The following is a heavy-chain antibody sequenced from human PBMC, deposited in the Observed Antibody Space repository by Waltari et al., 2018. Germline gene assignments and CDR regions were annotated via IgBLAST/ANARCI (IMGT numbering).Heavy chain of an antibody. V-gene: IGHV4-59*12. J-gene: IGHJ5*02. CDR3: ARDSYVFNGWFNP. D-gene: IGHD3-10*02. CDR1: GGSLISYY. Sequence: QVQLQESGQGLLKPSETLSLPCTVSGGSLISYYSSWTRQSPGKGLEWIGYIYYSGSSSFNPSLKSRVSLAVDTSKNQFSLKLNSVTAADTAVYYCARDSYVFNGWFNPWGQGTLVTVSS. CDR2: IYYSGSS.